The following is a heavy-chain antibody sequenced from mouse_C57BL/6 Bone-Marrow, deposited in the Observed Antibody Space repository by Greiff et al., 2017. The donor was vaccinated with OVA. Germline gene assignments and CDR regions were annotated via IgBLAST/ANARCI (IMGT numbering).Heavy chain of an antibody. V-gene: IGHV5-9*01. Sequence: EVKVVESGGGLVKPGGSLKLSCAASGFTFSSYTMSWVRQTPEKRLEWVATISGGGGNTYYPDSVKGRFTISRDNAKNTLYLQMSSLRSEDTAWYYCARRLTTVVENYAMDYWGQGTSVTVSS. J-gene: IGHJ4*01. CDR3: ARRLTTVVENYAMDY. CDR2: ISGGGGNT. CDR1: GFTFSSYT. D-gene: IGHD1-1*01.